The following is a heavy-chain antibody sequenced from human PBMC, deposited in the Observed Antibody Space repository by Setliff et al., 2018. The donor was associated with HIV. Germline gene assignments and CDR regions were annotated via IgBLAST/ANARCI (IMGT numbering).Heavy chain of an antibody. CDR3: ARGRDGELFTKEGNYYYYMDV. CDR2: SQASGST. V-gene: IGHV4-61*02. Sequence: SETLSLTCTVSGASISSGDYYWRWIRRPAGKGLEWIGRSQASGSTNYNPSLKSRLTISVDPSKNQLSLNLNSVTAADTAVYYCARGRDGELFTKEGNYYYYMDVWGKGTTVTVSS. D-gene: IGHD3-10*01. J-gene: IGHJ6*03. CDR1: GASISSGDYY.